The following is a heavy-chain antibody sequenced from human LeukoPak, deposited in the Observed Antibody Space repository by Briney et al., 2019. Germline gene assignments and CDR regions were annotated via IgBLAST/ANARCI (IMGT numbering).Heavy chain of an antibody. Sequence: GGSLRLSCAASGFAFADYAMHWVRKIQGQGQELVAHIHADGGRTFYADSVKGRFTDSRDNGKNSLFLQMDSLTSDDTALYYCSPGAFYHGLDVWGQGATVIVSS. J-gene: IGHJ6*02. CDR3: SPGAFYHGLDV. V-gene: IGHV3-43*02. D-gene: IGHD2/OR15-2a*01. CDR1: GFAFADYA. CDR2: IHADGGRT.